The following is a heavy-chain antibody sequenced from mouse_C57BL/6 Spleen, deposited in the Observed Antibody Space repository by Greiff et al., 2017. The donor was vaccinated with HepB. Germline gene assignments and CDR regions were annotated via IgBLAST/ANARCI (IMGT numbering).Heavy chain of an antibody. CDR3: AREGDGYSPFAY. V-gene: IGHV1-81*01. CDR2: IYPRSGNT. Sequence: QVQLQQSGAELARPGASVKLSCKASGYTFTSYGISWVKQRTGQGLEWIGEIYPRSGNTYYNEKFKGKATLTADKSSSTAYMELRSLTSEDSAVYFCAREGDGYSPFAYWGQGTLVTVSA. CDR1: GYTFTSYG. D-gene: IGHD2-3*01. J-gene: IGHJ3*01.